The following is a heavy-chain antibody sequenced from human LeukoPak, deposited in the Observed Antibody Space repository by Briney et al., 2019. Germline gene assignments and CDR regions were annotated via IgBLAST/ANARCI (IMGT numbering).Heavy chain of an antibody. J-gene: IGHJ4*02. Sequence: ASVKVSCKVSGYTLTELSMHWVRQAPGKGLEWMGGFDPEDGETIYAQKFQGRVTMTEDTSTDTAYMELSSLRSEDTAVYYCATAAAGRPGIYFDYWGQGTLVTVSS. V-gene: IGHV1-24*01. D-gene: IGHD6-13*01. CDR2: FDPEDGET. CDR1: GYTLTELS. CDR3: ATAAAGRPGIYFDY.